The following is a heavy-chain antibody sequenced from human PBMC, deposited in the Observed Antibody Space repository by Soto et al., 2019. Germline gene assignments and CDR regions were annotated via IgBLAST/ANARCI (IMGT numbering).Heavy chain of an antibody. V-gene: IGHV5-51*01. J-gene: IGHJ6*02. Sequence: GESQKISSKGSGYSFASYWIGWVRQMPGKGLEWMGIIYPGDSDTRYSPSFQGQVTISADKSIRTAYLQWSSLKASDTAMYYCARRLYSGSYYRYYYGMDVWGQGTTVTVSS. CDR2: IYPGDSDT. D-gene: IGHD1-26*01. CDR3: ARRLYSGSYYRYYYGMDV. CDR1: GYSFASYW.